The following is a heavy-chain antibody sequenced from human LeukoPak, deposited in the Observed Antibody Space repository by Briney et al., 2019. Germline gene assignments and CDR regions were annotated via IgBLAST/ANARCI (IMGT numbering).Heavy chain of an antibody. D-gene: IGHD3-3*01. CDR3: ASNSYYDFWSGTLDY. J-gene: IGHJ4*02. CDR2: IYTSGST. Sequence: SETLSLTCTVSGGSISSYYWSWIRQPAGKGLEWIGRIYTSGSTNYNPSLKSRVTMSVDTSKNQFSLKLSSVTAADTAVYYCASNSYYDFWSGTLDYWGQGTLATVSS. CDR1: GGSISSYY. V-gene: IGHV4-4*07.